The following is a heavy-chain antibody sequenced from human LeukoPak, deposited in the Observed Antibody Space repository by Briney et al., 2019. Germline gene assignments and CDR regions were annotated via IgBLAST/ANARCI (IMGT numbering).Heavy chain of an antibody. Sequence: GGSLRLSCAASGFTFSSYWMHWVRQATGKGLVWVSRINSDGSSTSYADSVKGRFTISRDNAKNSLYLQMNSLRAEDTAVYYCARGSGSSGYTFWGQGTLVTVSS. CDR2: INSDGSST. CDR1: GFTFSSYW. CDR3: ARGSGSSGYTF. D-gene: IGHD3-22*01. V-gene: IGHV3-74*01. J-gene: IGHJ4*02.